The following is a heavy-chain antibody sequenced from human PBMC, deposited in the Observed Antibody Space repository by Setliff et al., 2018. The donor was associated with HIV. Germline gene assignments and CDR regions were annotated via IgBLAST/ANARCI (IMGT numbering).Heavy chain of an antibody. D-gene: IGHD2-15*01. J-gene: IGHJ5*02. Sequence: GASVKVSCKASGGTFSSYAISWVRRAPGQGLEWMGGIIPVFGTANYAQKFQDRVTFTTDESTTTAYMELSSLRSEDTAVYFCARERYCSAGSCYSKLSWFDPWGQGTLVTVSS. CDR2: IIPVFGTA. CDR3: ARERYCSAGSCYSKLSWFDP. CDR1: GGTFSSYA. V-gene: IGHV1-69*05.